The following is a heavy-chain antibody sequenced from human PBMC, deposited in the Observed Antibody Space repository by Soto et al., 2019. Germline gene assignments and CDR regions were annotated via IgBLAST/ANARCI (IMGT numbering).Heavy chain of an antibody. V-gene: IGHV4-59*12. CDR3: ARDYGGFGEFVPSYGMDV. D-gene: IGHD3-10*01. J-gene: IGHJ6*02. Sequence: SETLSLTCTVSGGSISDYYWSWIRQPPGKGLEWIGYIYYSGSTSYNPSLRSRLTISVDTSKNQFSLKLSSVTAADTAVYYCARDYGGFGEFVPSYGMDVWGQGTTVTVSS. CDR1: GGSISDYY. CDR2: IYYSGST.